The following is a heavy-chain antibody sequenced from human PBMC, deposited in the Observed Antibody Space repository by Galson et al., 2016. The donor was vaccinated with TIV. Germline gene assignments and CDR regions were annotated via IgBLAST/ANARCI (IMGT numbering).Heavy chain of an antibody. Sequence: SVKVSCKVSGNSLNELVIHWVRQAPGKGLEWMGGFDPEVSKTVYAQRLQGRVTMAADTTRNTAYMELGSLRFEDTAVYYCATVAWFPGLSLDNCGQGTLVTVSS. CDR2: FDPEVSKT. V-gene: IGHV1-24*01. CDR1: GNSLNELV. D-gene: IGHD2/OR15-2a*01. J-gene: IGHJ4*02. CDR3: ATVAWFPGLSLDN.